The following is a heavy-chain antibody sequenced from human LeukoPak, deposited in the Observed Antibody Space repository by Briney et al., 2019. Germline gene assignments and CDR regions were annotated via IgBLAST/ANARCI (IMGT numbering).Heavy chain of an antibody. V-gene: IGHV4-39*01. CDR3: ARSSYVAWSKRYWVDY. D-gene: IGHD3-10*01. CDR1: GGSIRSSSYY. CDR2: YSGSS. Sequence: SETLSLTCTVSGGSIRSSSYYRAWIRQPRGKGLEYIGSYSGSSYYNPSLKSRVTISVDTSKKQFSLKLSSVTAADTAVYYCARSSYVAWSKRYWVDYWGQGTLVTVSS. J-gene: IGHJ4*02.